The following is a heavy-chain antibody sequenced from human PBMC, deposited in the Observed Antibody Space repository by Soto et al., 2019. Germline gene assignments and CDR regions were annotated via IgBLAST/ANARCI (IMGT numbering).Heavy chain of an antibody. Sequence: QVQLVQSGGEGKKPGASVKVSCEASAYTFTRYGVNWVRQAPGQGLEWMGWINSSNGNAEYAQNLQGRVTMTIDTSTSTAYRELRSLRSDDTAVYYCARGGPTSADHYYGMDVWGQGTTVTVSS. CDR3: ARGGPTSADHYYGMDV. CDR2: INSSNGNA. J-gene: IGHJ6*02. D-gene: IGHD3-10*01. CDR1: AYTFTRYG. V-gene: IGHV1-18*01.